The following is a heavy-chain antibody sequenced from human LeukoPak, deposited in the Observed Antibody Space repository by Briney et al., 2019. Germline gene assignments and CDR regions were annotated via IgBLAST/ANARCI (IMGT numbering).Heavy chain of an antibody. J-gene: IGHJ4*02. CDR1: GYTFTNYA. Sequence: ASVKVSCKASGYTFTNYAIHWVRQAPGQRLEWMGWINAGTGNTEYSQKFQGRVTINRDTSASTAYMELSSLRSEDTAVYYCATILAADFFDYWGQGTLVTVSS. V-gene: IGHV1-3*01. D-gene: IGHD6-13*01. CDR2: INAGTGNT. CDR3: ATILAADFFDY.